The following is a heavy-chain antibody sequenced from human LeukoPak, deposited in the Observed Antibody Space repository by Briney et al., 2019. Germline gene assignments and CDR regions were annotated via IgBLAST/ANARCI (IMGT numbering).Heavy chain of an antibody. CDR1: GFTFTTYW. J-gene: IGHJ4*02. V-gene: IGHV3-74*01. Sequence: GGSLRLSCVASGFTFTTYWMHWVRQAPGKGLVWVSRINGDGSNSNYADSVKGRFTISRDNARNTLYLQMNGLRAEDTAVYYCARAYGIAVAGPLDYWGQGTLVTVSS. CDR3: ARAYGIAVAGPLDY. D-gene: IGHD6-19*01. CDR2: INGDGSNS.